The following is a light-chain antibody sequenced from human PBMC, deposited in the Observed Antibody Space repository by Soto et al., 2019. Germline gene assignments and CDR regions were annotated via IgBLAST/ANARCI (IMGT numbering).Light chain of an antibody. CDR2: DTA. J-gene: IGKJ4*01. Sequence: EVVLTPSPATLSVSQGEGVPLSFRASHGIGDTLAWYQHKPGQTPRLLIYDTAASASGVPAWFSGSRAGSEFTLSLNSLQSEDFAMYYCQLYYNGPLTFGGGTKEESK. CDR3: QLYYNGPLT. V-gene: IGKV3-15*01. CDR1: HGIGDT.